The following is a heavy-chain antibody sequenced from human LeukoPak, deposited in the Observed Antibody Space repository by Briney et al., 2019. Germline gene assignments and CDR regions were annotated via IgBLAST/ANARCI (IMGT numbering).Heavy chain of an antibody. CDR3: ARDWYGGNYSAQGMFDY. V-gene: IGHV1-69*13. D-gene: IGHD4-23*01. J-gene: IGHJ4*02. CDR1: GGTFSSYA. Sequence: ASVKVSCKASGGTFSSYAISWVRQAPGQGLEWMGGIIPIFGTANYAQKFQGRVTITADESTSTAYMELSSLRSEDTAVYYCARDWYGGNYSAQGMFDYWGQGTLVTVSS. CDR2: IIPIFGTA.